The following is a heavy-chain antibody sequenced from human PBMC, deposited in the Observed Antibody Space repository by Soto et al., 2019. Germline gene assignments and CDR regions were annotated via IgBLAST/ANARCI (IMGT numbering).Heavy chain of an antibody. V-gene: IGHV3-21*02. J-gene: IGHJ4*02. CDR2: INGRSNYK. CDR3: VREDGLVGSNSAFDQ. D-gene: IGHD7-27*01. Sequence: EVELLESGGGLVKPGGSLRLSCAASGFSFSTYNMNWVRQAPGKGLEWVSSINGRSNYKYYTDSVKGRFTISRDNPKNSLYLQMDSLRVEDTAVYYCVREDGLVGSNSAFDQWGQGTLDIVSS. CDR1: GFSFSTYN.